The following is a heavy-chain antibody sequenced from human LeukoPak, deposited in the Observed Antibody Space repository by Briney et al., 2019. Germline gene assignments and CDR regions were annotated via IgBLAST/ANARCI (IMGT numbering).Heavy chain of an antibody. CDR1: GFTFISKI. J-gene: IGHJ4*02. Sequence: GGPRNPSGPGPGFTFISKIRNWVGRPQGGGRNWISYISDNGRSIYYADSVRGRFTISRDNAKNSLYLQMNSLRAEDTAVYYCARDSRAGGSGWYFDYWGQGTLVTVSS. V-gene: IGHV3-48*01. CDR3: ARDSRAGGSGWYFDY. CDR2: ISDNGRSI. D-gene: IGHD6-19*01.